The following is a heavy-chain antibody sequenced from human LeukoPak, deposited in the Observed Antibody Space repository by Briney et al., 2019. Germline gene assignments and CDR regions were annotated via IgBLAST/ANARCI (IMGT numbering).Heavy chain of an antibody. Sequence: ASVKVSCKASGGTFSSYAISWVRQAPGPGLEWMGRIIPIFGTANYAQKFQGRVTITTDESTSTAYMELSSLRSEDTAVYYCARVLYYDSSGYYYWGQGTLVTASS. CDR1: GGTFSSYA. CDR2: IIPIFGTA. CDR3: ARVLYYDSSGYYY. D-gene: IGHD3-22*01. J-gene: IGHJ4*02. V-gene: IGHV1-69*05.